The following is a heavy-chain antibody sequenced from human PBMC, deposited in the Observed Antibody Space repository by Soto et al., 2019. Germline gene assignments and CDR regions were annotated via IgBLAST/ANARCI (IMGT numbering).Heavy chain of an antibody. CDR3: AKGGRWYGSSGYRLNGDAFDI. Sequence: GGSLRLSCEASGFTFSSYAMSWVRQAPGKGLEWVSGISVSGDSMYYADSVKGRFTISRDNSKNTLYLRMSSLRAEDTAVYFCAKGGRWYGSSGYRLNGDAFDIWGQGTMVTVSS. V-gene: IGHV3-23*01. CDR2: ISVSGDSM. D-gene: IGHD3-22*01. CDR1: GFTFSSYA. J-gene: IGHJ3*02.